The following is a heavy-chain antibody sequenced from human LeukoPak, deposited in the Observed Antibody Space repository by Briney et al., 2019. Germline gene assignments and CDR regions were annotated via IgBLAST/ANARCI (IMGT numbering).Heavy chain of an antibody. J-gene: IGHJ4*02. Sequence: PSETLSLTCAVYGGSFSGYCWSWVRQPPGKGLEWIGEIYHSGSTNYNPSLKSRVTISVDKSKNQFSLKLSSVTAADTAVYYCACLRFDYWGQGTLVTVSS. D-gene: IGHD3-16*01. V-gene: IGHV4-34*01. CDR2: IYHSGST. CDR3: ACLRFDY. CDR1: GGSFSGYC.